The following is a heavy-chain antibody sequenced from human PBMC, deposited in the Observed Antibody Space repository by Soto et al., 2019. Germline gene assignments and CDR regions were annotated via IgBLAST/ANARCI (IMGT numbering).Heavy chain of an antibody. CDR2: IIPISGIA. V-gene: IGHV1-69*02. CDR3: ANPPRY. Sequence: QVQLVQSGAEVKKPGSSVKVSCKASGGTFSSYTISWVRQAPGQGLEWMGRIIPISGIANHAQKLQGRVTINADKSTGNAYMELSSLSSEDTAVYYCANPPRYWGQGTLVTVSS. J-gene: IGHJ4*02. CDR1: GGTFSSYT.